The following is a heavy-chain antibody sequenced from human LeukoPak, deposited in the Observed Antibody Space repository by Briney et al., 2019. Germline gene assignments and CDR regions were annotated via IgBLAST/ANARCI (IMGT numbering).Heavy chain of an antibody. Sequence: SETLSLTCAAYGGSFSGYYWSWIRQPPGKGLEWIGEINHSGSTNYNPSLKSRVTISVDTSKNQFSLKLSSVTAADTAVYYCARETPLRWYFDLWGRGTLVTVSS. V-gene: IGHV4-34*01. CDR1: GGSFSGYY. J-gene: IGHJ2*01. CDR3: ARETPLRWYFDL. CDR2: INHSGST.